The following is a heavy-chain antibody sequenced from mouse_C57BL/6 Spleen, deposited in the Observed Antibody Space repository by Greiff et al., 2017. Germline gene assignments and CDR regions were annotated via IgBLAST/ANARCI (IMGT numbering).Heavy chain of an antibody. CDR3: ARLHGGDMGY. V-gene: IGHV1-82*01. CDR2: IDPGDGDT. Sequence: QVQLQQSGPELVKPGASVKISCKASGYAFSSSWMNWVKQRPGKGLEWIGRIDPGDGDTNYNGKFKGKATLTADKSSSTAYMQLSRLTSEDSAVYFCARLHGGDMGYWAQGTSVTVSS. CDR1: GYAFSSSW. J-gene: IGHJ4*01.